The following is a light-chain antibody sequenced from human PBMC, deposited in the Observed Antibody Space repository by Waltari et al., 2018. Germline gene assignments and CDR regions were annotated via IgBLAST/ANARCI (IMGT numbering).Light chain of an antibody. Sequence: SVLTPPPSASGTPGQTVTLSGSRSGSNTGGRITLNWYQHLPGTAPKLLIYSYNLRRSGVPNRFSGSGFGASASLAISGLQSEDDCHYYCATWDDSLNGWVFGGGTKLTVL. CDR1: GSNTGGRIT. CDR2: SYN. V-gene: IGLV1-44*01. CDR3: ATWDDSLNGWV. J-gene: IGLJ3*02.